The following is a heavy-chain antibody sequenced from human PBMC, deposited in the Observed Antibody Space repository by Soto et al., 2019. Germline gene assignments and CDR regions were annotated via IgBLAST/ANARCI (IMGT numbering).Heavy chain of an antibody. D-gene: IGHD3-3*01. J-gene: IGHJ6*03. V-gene: IGHV1-69*13. CDR2: IIPIFGTA. Sequence: ASVKVSCKASGGTFSSYAISWVRQAPGQGLEWMGGIIPIFGTANYAQKFQGRVTITADESTSTAYMELSSLRSEDTAVYYCARHFPVEVIIPPLNYYYYYMDVWGKGTTVTVPS. CDR1: GGTFSSYA. CDR3: ARHFPVEVIIPPLNYYYYYMDV.